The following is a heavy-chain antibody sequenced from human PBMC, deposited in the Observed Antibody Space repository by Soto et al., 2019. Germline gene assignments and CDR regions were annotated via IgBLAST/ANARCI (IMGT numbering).Heavy chain of an antibody. CDR3: AGYSSSWLIEFDP. V-gene: IGHV1-18*01. D-gene: IGHD6-13*01. CDR1: GYTFTSYG. CDR2: ISAYNGNT. Sequence: GASVKVSCKASGYTFTSYGISWVRQAPGQGLEWMGWISAYNGNTNYAQKLQGRVTMTTDTSTSTAYMELRSLRSDDTAVHYCAGYSSSWLIEFDPWGQGTLVTVSS. J-gene: IGHJ5*02.